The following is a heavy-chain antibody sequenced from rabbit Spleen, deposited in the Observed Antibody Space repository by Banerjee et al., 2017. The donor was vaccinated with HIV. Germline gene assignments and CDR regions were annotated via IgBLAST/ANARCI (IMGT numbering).Heavy chain of an antibody. CDR2: IEGGSSSFT. Sequence: QSLEESGGDLVKPGASLTLTCTASGVSFSGSSYMCWVRQAPGKGLEWIACIEGGSSSFTYFASWAKGRFTISKASSTTVTLQMTSLTAADTATYFCARDPTNYNTPSYFDLWGPGTLVT. D-gene: IGHD7-1*01. CDR1: GVSFSGSSY. J-gene: IGHJ4*01. V-gene: IGHV1S40*01. CDR3: ARDPTNYNTPSYFDL.